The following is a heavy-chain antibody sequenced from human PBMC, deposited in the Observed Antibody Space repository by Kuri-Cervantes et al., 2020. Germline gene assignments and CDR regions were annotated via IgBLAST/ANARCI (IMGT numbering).Heavy chain of an antibody. Sequence: GSLRLSCTISNVSMTNSFWSWVRQPAGKGLEWIGRIFSSGYSNYNPSLKSRVTMSVDTSKNQFSLKLTSVTAADTAMYYCARGAGASTKEGFDSWGPGTLVTVSS. V-gene: IGHV4-4*07. D-gene: IGHD2-8*01. CDR2: IFSSGYS. J-gene: IGHJ4*02. CDR3: ARGAGASTKEGFDS. CDR1: NVSMTNSF.